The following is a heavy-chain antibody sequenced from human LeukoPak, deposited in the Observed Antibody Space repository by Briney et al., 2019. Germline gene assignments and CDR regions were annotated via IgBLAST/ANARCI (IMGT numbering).Heavy chain of an antibody. CDR1: GGTFSSYA. J-gene: IGHJ4*02. V-gene: IGHV1-69*13. CDR3: ARDQSTAEGGWYGFYFDY. Sequence: VASVKVSCKASGGTFSSYAISWVRQAPGQGLEWMGGIIPIFGTANYAQKFQGRVTITADESTSTAYMELSSLRAEDTAVYYCARDQSTAEGGWYGFYFDYWGQGTLVTVSS. D-gene: IGHD6-19*01. CDR2: IIPIFGTA.